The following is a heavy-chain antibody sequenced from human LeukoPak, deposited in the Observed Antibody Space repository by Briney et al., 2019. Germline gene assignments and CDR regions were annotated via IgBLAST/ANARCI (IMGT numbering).Heavy chain of an antibody. CDR1: GGSLSGYI. D-gene: IGHD5-24*01. CDR3: VRADGRDGYRGLVDY. Sequence: SETLSLTCAVYGGSLSGYIWSWIRQPPGKGMEWIGEINHSGSTDYNPSLKSRVTMSVDTSRNQFSLKLNSVTAADAAVYYCVRADGRDGYRGLVDYWGQGTLVTVSA. J-gene: IGHJ4*02. V-gene: IGHV4-34*01. CDR2: INHSGST.